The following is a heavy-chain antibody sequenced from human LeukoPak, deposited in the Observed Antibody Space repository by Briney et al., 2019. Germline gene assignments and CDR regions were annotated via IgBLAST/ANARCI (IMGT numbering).Heavy chain of an antibody. V-gene: IGHV4-38-2*02. CDR2: IYHSGST. CDR3: ARNIAGYCSGGSCYHNDY. Sequence: SETLSLTCTVSGYSISSGYYWGWIRQPPGKGLEWIGSIYHSGSTYYNPSLKSRVTISVDTSKNQFSLKLSSVTAADTAVYYCARNIAGYCSGGSCYHNDYWGQGTLVTVSS. J-gene: IGHJ4*02. D-gene: IGHD2-15*01. CDR1: GYSISSGYY.